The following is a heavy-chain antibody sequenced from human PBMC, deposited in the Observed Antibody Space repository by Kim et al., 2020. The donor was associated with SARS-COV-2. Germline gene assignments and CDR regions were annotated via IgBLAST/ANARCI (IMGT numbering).Heavy chain of an antibody. J-gene: IGHJ4*02. Sequence: SETLSLTCAVYGGSLSDYFWSWIRQPPGKGLEWIGEINHSGGTNYNPSLKSRVTISEDTSKNQFSLRLSSVTAADTAVYYCARSRCDDLWSGYYHYFDHWGQGSLVTVSS. D-gene: IGHD3-3*01. CDR1: GGSLSDYF. V-gene: IGHV4-34*01. CDR3: ARSRCDDLWSGYYHYFDH. CDR2: INHSGGT.